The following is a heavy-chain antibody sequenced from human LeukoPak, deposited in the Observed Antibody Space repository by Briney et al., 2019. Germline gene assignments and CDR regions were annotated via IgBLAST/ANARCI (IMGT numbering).Heavy chain of an antibody. D-gene: IGHD4-11*01. Sequence: SETLSLTCTVSGGSISSYYWSWIRQPPGKGLEWSGYIYYSGSTNYNPSLKSRVTISVDTSKNQFSLKLSSVTAADTAVYYCARDGAVTTGRWVMGVWGKGTTVTVSS. CDR2: IYYSGST. CDR3: ARDGAVTTGRWVMGV. J-gene: IGHJ6*04. V-gene: IGHV4-59*01. CDR1: GGSISSYY.